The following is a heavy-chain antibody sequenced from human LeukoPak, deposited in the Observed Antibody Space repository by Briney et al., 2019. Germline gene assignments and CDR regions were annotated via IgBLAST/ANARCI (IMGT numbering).Heavy chain of an antibody. CDR3: ARGNDHLSGSLDY. V-gene: IGHV3-23*01. CDR2: ISGSGRSGT. J-gene: IGHJ4*02. Sequence: PGGSLRLSCVASGFTFSTYAMTWVRQAPGKGLEWVSVISGSGRSGTNYADSVKGRFTISRDNSKSTLYVQMNSLRAEDTAVYYCARGNDHLSGSLDYWGQGTLVTVSS. D-gene: IGHD1-26*01. CDR1: GFTFSTYA.